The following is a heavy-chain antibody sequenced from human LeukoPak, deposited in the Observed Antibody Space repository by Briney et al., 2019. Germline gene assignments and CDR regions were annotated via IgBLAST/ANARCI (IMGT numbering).Heavy chain of an antibody. Sequence: KPSETLSLTCTVSGGSISSYYWSWIRQPPGKGLEWIGYIHYSGSTNYNPSLKSRVTISVDTSKNQFSLKLSSVTAADTAVYFCARLFGIVGANNWFDPWGQGTLVTVSS. CDR2: IHYSGST. CDR3: ARLFGIVGANNWFDP. D-gene: IGHD1-26*01. V-gene: IGHV4-59*08. J-gene: IGHJ5*02. CDR1: GGSISSYY.